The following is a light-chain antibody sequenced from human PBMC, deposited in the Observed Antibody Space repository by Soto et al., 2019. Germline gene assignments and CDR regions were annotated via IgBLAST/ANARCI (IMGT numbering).Light chain of an antibody. CDR1: QSISSW. CDR3: QQYNSYPT. CDR2: KAS. V-gene: IGKV1-5*03. J-gene: IGKJ1*01. Sequence: DIQMTQSTSTLSASVGDRVTITCRASQSISSWLAWYQQKPGKAPKLLIYKASSLESGVPSRFSGSGSGTEFTLTIRSLQPDDFATYYCQQYNSYPTFGQGTKVEIK.